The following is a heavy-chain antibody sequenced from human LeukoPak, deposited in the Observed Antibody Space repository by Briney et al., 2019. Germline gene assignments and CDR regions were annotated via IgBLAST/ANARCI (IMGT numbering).Heavy chain of an antibody. Sequence: GGSLRLSCAASGVTVSNNFMLWVRQAPGKGLEWVSLIYSGGDTHYADSVKGRFTITRDNSKNTLYLQMNNLRAEDTAVYYCARDPPAVAINTYGWGQGTLVTVSS. CDR3: ARDPPAVAINTYG. D-gene: IGHD5-24*01. CDR1: GVTVSNNF. CDR2: IYSGGDT. J-gene: IGHJ4*02. V-gene: IGHV3-66*01.